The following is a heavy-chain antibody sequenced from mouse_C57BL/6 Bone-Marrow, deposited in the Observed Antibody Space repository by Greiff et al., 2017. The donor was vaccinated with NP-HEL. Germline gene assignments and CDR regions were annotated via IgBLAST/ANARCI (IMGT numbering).Heavy chain of an antibody. Sequence: EVQGVESGPGMVKPSQSLSLTCTVTGYSITSGYDWHWIRHFPGNKLEWMGYISYSGSTNYNPSLKSRISITHDTSKNHFFLKLNSVTTEDTATYYGARAHYGSSYNYAMDYWGQGTSVTVSS. J-gene: IGHJ4*01. V-gene: IGHV3-1*01. CDR1: GYSITSGYD. CDR2: ISYSGST. D-gene: IGHD1-1*01. CDR3: ARAHYGSSYNYAMDY.